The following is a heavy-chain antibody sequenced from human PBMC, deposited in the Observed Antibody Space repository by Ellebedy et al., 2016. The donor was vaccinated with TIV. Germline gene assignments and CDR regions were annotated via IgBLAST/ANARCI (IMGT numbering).Heavy chain of an antibody. Sequence: GESLKISXAASGFTFSRYWMHWVRQAPGKGLVWVSRINSDGSSTSYADSVKGRFTISRDNAKNTLYLQMNSLRAEDTAVYYCARGWIQGGEYYYYGMDVWGQGTTVTVSS. D-gene: IGHD5-18*01. J-gene: IGHJ6*02. CDR1: GFTFSRYW. CDR3: ARGWIQGGEYYYYGMDV. V-gene: IGHV3-74*01. CDR2: INSDGSST.